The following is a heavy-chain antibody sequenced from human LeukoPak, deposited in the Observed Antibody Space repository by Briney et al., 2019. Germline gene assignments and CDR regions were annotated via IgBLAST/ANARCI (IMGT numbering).Heavy chain of an antibody. V-gene: IGHV3-66*01. CDR1: GFTVNSHY. CDR2: IDGGGST. CDR3: GSTGSSFDY. J-gene: IGHJ4*02. D-gene: IGHD2-8*02. Sequence: GGSLRLSCAASGFTVNSHYMSWVRQASGKGLEWVSIIDGGGSTDYADSVKGRFIISRDTSNSTLYLQMNRLTLDDTAVYYCGSTGSSFDYWGQGALVTVSS.